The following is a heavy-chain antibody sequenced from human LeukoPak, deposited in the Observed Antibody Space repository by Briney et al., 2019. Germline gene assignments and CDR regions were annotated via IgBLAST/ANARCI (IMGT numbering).Heavy chain of an antibody. V-gene: IGHV3-53*01. CDR3: ARDYSSGWYANMDV. D-gene: IGHD6-19*01. J-gene: IGHJ6*03. Sequence: GGSLRLSCTVSGFTVSSNSMSWVRQAPGKGLEWVSFIYSDNTHYSDSVKGRFTISRDNSKNTLYLQMNSLRAEDTAVYYCARDYSSGWYANMDVWGKGTTVTVS. CDR1: GFTVSSNS. CDR2: IYSDNT.